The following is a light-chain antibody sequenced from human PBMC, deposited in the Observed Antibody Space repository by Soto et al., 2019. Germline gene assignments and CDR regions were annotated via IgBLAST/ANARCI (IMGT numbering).Light chain of an antibody. J-gene: IGKJ3*01. Sequence: EMVLTQSPGTLSLSPGERATLSCRASQSVSSSYLAWYQQKPGQAPRLLIYGASSRATGIPDRFSGSGSGTDFTLTISRLEPEDFAVYYCQQYGSSPLTFGPGTKVDI. V-gene: IGKV3-20*01. CDR1: QSVSSSY. CDR3: QQYGSSPLT. CDR2: GAS.